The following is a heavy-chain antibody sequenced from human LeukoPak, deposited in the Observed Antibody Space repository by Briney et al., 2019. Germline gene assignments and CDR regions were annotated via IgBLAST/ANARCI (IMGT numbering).Heavy chain of an antibody. V-gene: IGHV3-73*01. D-gene: IGHD1/OR15-1a*01. CDR3: ANIGGDYFDY. Sequence: GGSLRLSCAASGYIFSGSAMPWVRQASGQGPEWIGRIRSKANNYATTYAASVKGRFTISRDNSKNTLYLQMNSLRAEDTAVYYCANIGGDYFDYWGQGTLVTVSS. CDR2: IRSKANNYAT. J-gene: IGHJ4*02. CDR1: GYIFSGSA.